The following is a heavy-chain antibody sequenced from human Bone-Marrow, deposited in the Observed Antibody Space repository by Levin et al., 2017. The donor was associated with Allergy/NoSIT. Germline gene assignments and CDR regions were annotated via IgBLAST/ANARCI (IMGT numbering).Heavy chain of an antibody. CDR1: GFTFNYAW. CDR2: IKSITDAGAT. J-gene: IGHJ4*02. D-gene: IGHD3-22*01. CDR3: TTGWISGYTYYFDY. V-gene: IGHV3-15*01. Sequence: GESLKISCAASGFTFNYAWMSWVRQAPGQGLEWVGRIKSITDAGATDYATSVKDRFMISRDYSKNMLYLQMDSLKTEDTAVYYCTTGWISGYTYYFDYWGQGTLVSVSS.